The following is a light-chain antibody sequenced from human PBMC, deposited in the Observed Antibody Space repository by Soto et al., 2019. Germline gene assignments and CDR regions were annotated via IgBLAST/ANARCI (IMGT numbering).Light chain of an antibody. V-gene: IGLV1-44*01. CDR1: YSNIGSNT. J-gene: IGLJ2*01. CDR3: AAWDDSLNSPRML. CDR2: SNN. Sequence: QSLLTQPPSVSATPGQRVTISCSGTYSNIGSNTVAWYQRLPGAAPKLLIYSNNERPSGVPDRFSGSKSGSSAFLAISGLQSEDEADYYCAAWDDSLNSPRMLFGGGTKVTVL.